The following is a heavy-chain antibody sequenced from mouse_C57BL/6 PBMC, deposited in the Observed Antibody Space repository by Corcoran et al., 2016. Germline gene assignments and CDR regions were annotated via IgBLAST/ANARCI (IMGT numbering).Heavy chain of an antibody. V-gene: IGHV1-26*01. CDR2: INPNNGGT. D-gene: IGHD2-2*01. CDR1: GYTFTDYY. J-gene: IGHJ2*01. Sequence: EVQLQQSGPELVKPGASVKISCKASGYTFTDYYMNWVKQSHGKSLEWIGDINPNNGGTSYNQKFKGKATLTVDKSSSTAYMELRSLTSEDSAVYYCARKEGMVTFFDYWGQGTTLTVSS. CDR3: ARKEGMVTFFDY.